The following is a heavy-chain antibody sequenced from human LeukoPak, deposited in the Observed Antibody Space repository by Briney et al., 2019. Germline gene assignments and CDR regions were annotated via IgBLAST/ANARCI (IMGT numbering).Heavy chain of an antibody. J-gene: IGHJ3*02. D-gene: IGHD6-13*01. Sequence: GGSLRPSCAASGFTFSNYWMHWVRQAPGKGLVWVSHINYDGSRTTYADSVKGRFTISRDNAKSTLYVQMNSLRAEDTALYYCARGDRYSSSPTFDIWGQGTMVTVSS. CDR2: INYDGSRT. CDR1: GFTFSNYW. V-gene: IGHV3-74*01. CDR3: ARGDRYSSSPTFDI.